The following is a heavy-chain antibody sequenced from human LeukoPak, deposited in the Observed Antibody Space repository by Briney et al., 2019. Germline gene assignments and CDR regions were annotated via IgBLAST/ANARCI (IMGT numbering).Heavy chain of an antibody. CDR2: ISSQSTYI. CDR3: ARKMKTGAQTGGFDF. J-gene: IGHJ4*02. D-gene: IGHD7-27*01. Sequence: GSLRLSCAASGFTFSSHTLNWVRHAPGKGLEWVSSISSQSTYIYYADSLKGRFTISRDNAKNSLYLQMSSLRVEDTAVYYCARKMKTGAQTGGFDFWGQGTLVTVSS. V-gene: IGHV3-21*01. CDR1: GFTFSSHT.